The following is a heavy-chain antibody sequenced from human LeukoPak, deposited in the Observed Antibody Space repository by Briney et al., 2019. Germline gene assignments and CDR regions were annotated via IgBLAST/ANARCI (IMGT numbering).Heavy chain of an antibody. Sequence: PSETLSLTCTVSGGSISTYYWSWIRQPPGKGLEWIGYVYYSGSTNYNPSLKSRVTMSVDTSKNQFSLKLSSVTAADTAVYYCARSQERGVIDYWGQGTLVTVSS. CDR1: GGSISTYY. J-gene: IGHJ4*02. CDR2: VYYSGST. D-gene: IGHD3-10*01. V-gene: IGHV4-59*12. CDR3: ARSQERGVIDY.